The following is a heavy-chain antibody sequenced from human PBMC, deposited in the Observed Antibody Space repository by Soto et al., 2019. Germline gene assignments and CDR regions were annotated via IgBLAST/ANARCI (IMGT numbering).Heavy chain of an antibody. Sequence: ASVKVSCKASGNTFTSYDINWVRQATGHGLEWMGWIDPNSGNIGYAQKFQGRVTMTRDTAIRTAYMEVSRLRSDDTAVYYCARGRASGSYYLLDYWGQGTLVTVSS. D-gene: IGHD3-10*01. CDR2: IDPNSGNI. CDR3: ARGRASGSYYLLDY. V-gene: IGHV1-8*01. J-gene: IGHJ4*02. CDR1: GNTFTSYD.